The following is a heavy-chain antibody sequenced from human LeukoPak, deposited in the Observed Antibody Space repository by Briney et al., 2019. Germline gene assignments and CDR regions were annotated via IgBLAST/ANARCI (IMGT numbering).Heavy chain of an antibody. J-gene: IGHJ3*02. D-gene: IGHD3-22*01. CDR3: ARGPPYYYDSSGYAHAFDI. V-gene: IGHV4-59*01. CDR2: IYYSGST. Sequence: SETLSLTCTVSGGSINSYYWSWIRQPPGKGLEWIGYIYYSGSTNYNPSLKSRVTISVDTSKNQFSLKLSSVTAADTAVYYCARGPPYYYDSSGYAHAFDIWGQGTMVTVSS. CDR1: GGSINSYY.